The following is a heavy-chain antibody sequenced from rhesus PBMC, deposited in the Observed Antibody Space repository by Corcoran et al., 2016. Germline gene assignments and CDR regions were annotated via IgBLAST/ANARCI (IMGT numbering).Heavy chain of an antibody. D-gene: IGHD4-23*01. V-gene: IGHV4-147*01. CDR1: GGSISRNY. CDR3: ATAYEYNNYVPLDY. CDR2: IYGGSGNT. Sequence: QVQLQESGPRLVKPSETLSLTCAVSGGSISRNYWSWIRTSPGKGMDWIGYIYGGSGNTIYNPSLKSRVTISRDTSKNQFSLKLSSRTAADTAVYYCATAYEYNNYVPLDYWGQGVLVTVSS. J-gene: IGHJ4*01.